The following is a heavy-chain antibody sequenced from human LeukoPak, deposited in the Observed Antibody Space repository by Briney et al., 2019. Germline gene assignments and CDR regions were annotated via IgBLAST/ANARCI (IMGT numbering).Heavy chain of an antibody. Sequence: SETLSLTCAVYGGSFSGYYWSWISQPPGKGLEWIGEINHSGITNYNPSLKSRVSISVDTSKNQFSLKMTSLTAADTAIYYCARFRGDGDYNVNHWGQGALVTVSS. D-gene: IGHD3-10*02. CDR3: ARFRGDGDYNVNH. CDR1: GGSFSGYY. J-gene: IGHJ5*02. CDR2: INHSGIT. V-gene: IGHV4-34*01.